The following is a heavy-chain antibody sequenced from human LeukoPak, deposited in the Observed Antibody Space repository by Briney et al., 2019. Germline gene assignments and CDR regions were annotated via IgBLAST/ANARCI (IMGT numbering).Heavy chain of an antibody. CDR3: AKRYGDSTGWFFDF. CDR1: RYSFDSYG. CDR2: INGGGDIT. Sequence: GGSLRLSCEDSRYSFDSYGMTWVRQAPGKGLEWVSSINGGGDITYYAESVKGRFTVSRDNSKNTLFLQMNSLRAEDTAVFYCAKRYGDSTGWFFDFWGQGSLVTVSS. D-gene: IGHD6-13*01. J-gene: IGHJ4*02. V-gene: IGHV3-23*01.